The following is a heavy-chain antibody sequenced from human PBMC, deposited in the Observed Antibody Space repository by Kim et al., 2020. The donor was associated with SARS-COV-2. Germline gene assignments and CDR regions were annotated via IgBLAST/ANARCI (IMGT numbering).Heavy chain of an antibody. Sequence: SETLSLTCTVSGGSISSGGYYWSWIRQHPGKGLEWIGYIYYSGSTYYNPSLKSRVTISVDTTKNQFSLKLSSVTAADTAVYYCARDLVVRDIHWCDPWGQGTLVTVSA. J-gene: IGHJ5*02. V-gene: IGHV4-31*03. CDR2: IYYSGST. D-gene: IGHD3-10*01. CDR3: ARDLVVRDIHWCDP. CDR1: GGSISSGGYY.